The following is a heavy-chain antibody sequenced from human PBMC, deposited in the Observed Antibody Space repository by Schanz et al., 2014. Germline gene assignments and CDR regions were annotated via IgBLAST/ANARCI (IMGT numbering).Heavy chain of an antibody. V-gene: IGHV3-13*01. Sequence: EVQLLESEGGLVQPGGSLRLSCAASGFTLSNSDMHWVRQGTGKGLEWVSTIGYLGDTYYPDSVKGRFTISRDNSKNTLYLQMNSLRAEDTAVYYCARDLEGYDGGGGGFDPWGQGTLVTVSS. D-gene: IGHD2-21*01. CDR2: IGYLGDT. CDR3: ARDLEGYDGGGGGFDP. CDR1: GFTLSNSD. J-gene: IGHJ5*02.